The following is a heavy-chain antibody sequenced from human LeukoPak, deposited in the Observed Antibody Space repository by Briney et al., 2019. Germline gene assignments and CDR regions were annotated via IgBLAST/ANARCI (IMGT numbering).Heavy chain of an antibody. CDR1: GFTFSNSA. CDR2: LSGSGITT. J-gene: IGHJ6*03. D-gene: IGHD3-10*01. V-gene: IGHV3-23*01. CDR3: ASGFGENYYYMDV. Sequence: GGSLRLSCAASGFTFSNSAMSWVRQAPGKGLEWVSTLSGSGITTYYADSVKGRFTISRDNSKNTLYLQMNSLRAEDTAVYYCASGFGENYYYMDVWGKGTTVTVSS.